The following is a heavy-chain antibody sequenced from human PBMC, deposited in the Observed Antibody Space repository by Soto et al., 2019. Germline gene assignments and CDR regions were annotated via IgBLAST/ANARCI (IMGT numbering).Heavy chain of an antibody. CDR1: GYKFTSSW. V-gene: IGHV5-51*01. Sequence: GESLKISCRTSGYKFTSSWIAWVRQMPGKGLEWMGIIFPSDSDTRYSPSFQGQVTISADRSTSTVFLQWASLKASHTAVYFCARKEKSGYFNRFDPWGQGTLVTVSS. J-gene: IGHJ5*02. D-gene: IGHD3-22*01. CDR3: ARKEKSGYFNRFDP. CDR2: IFPSDSDT.